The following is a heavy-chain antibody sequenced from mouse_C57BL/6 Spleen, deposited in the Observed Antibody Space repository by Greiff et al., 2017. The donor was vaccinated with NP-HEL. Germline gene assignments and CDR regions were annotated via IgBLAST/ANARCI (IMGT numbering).Heavy chain of an antibody. D-gene: IGHD1-1*01. CDR1: GFTFSNYW. J-gene: IGHJ2*01. Sequence: EVKVVESGGGLVQPGGSMKLSCVASGFTFSNYWMNWVRQSPEKGLEWVAQIRLKSDNYATHYAESVKGRFTISRDDSKSSFYLQMNNLRAEDTGIYYCTGDTTTDFDYWGQGTTLTVSS. V-gene: IGHV6-3*01. CDR3: TGDTTTDFDY. CDR2: IRLKSDNYAT.